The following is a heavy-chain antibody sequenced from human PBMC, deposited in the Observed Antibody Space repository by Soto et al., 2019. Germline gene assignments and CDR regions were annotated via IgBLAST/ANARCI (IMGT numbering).Heavy chain of an antibody. CDR3: ARCIAAAGHYYYYGMDV. CDR1: GFTFSSYW. J-gene: IGHJ6*02. V-gene: IGHV3-74*01. CDR2: INGDGSST. Sequence: EVQLVESGGGLVQPGGSLRLSCAASGFTFSSYWMHWVRQAPGKGLVWVSRINGDGSSTSYADSVKGRFTISRDNAKNTLYLQMNSLRAEDTAVYYCARCIAAAGHYYYYGMDVWGQGTTVTVSS. D-gene: IGHD6-13*01.